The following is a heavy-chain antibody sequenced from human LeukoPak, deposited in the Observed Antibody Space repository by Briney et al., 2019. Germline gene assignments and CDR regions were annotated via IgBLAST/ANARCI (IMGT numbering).Heavy chain of an antibody. CDR2: IYPGDSDT. CDR1: GYNFTNFW. V-gene: IGHV5-51*01. CDR3: ARSSVEVAAQIDY. Sequence: GESLKISCKGFGYNFTNFWIGWVRQMPGKGLEWMGIIYPGDSDTRYSPSFQGQVTISADKSISTAYLQWSSLKASDTAMYYCARSSVEVAAQIDYWGQGTLVTVSS. D-gene: IGHD2-15*01. J-gene: IGHJ4*02.